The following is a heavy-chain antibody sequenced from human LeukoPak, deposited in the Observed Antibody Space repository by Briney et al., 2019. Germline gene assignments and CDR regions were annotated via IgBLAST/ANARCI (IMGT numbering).Heavy chain of an antibody. D-gene: IGHD3-10*01. V-gene: IGHV3-7*01. CDR2: IKHDESEK. J-gene: IGHJ4*02. CDR1: GFTFSHYW. Sequence: QPGGSLRLSCAASGFTFSHYWMSWVRQAPGKGLEWVANIKHDESEKYYVDSVRGRFTISRDNAKNSLYLQMDSLRADDTAVYYCARPTVVRGVEYWDYWGQGTLVTVSS. CDR3: ARPTVVRGVEYWDY.